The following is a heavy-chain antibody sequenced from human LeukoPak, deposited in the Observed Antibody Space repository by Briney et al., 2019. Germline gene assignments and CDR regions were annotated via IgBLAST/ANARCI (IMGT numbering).Heavy chain of an antibody. CDR3: AREVLDVVEPATNTVDY. Sequence: GGSLRLSCAASGFTFSSYAMNWVRQAPGKGLEWVSAISGSGGSTYYADSVKGRFVVSRDNAKNLLFLQMNSLRVEDTALYFCAREVLDVVEPATNTVDYWGQGTRVTVSS. CDR2: ISGSGGST. V-gene: IGHV3-23*01. J-gene: IGHJ4*02. CDR1: GFTFSSYA. D-gene: IGHD2-2*01.